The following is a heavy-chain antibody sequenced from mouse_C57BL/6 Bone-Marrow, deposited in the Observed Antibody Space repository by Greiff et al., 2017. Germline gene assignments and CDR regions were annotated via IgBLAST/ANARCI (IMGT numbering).Heavy chain of an antibody. D-gene: IGHD1-1*01. CDR1: GYTFTDYN. CDR2: INPNNGGT. V-gene: IGHV1-22*01. Sequence: VQLQQSGPELVKPGASVKMSCKASGYTFTDYNMPWVKQSHGKSLEWIGYINPNNGGTSYNQKFKGKATLTVNKSSSTAYMELRSLTSEDSAVYYCAEDYYGSSYVRGYFDYWGQGTTLTVSS. CDR3: AEDYYGSSYVRGYFDY. J-gene: IGHJ2*01.